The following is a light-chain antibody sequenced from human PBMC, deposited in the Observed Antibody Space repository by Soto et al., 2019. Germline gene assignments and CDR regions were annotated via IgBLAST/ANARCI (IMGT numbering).Light chain of an antibody. CDR1: QGISSA. V-gene: IGKV1-13*02. Sequence: AIQLTQSPSSLSASVGDRVTITCRASQGISSALAWYQQKPAKAPKLLIYDASSLESGVPSSFSGSGSGTDFTLTISSLKPEDFATYYCQQFNSYSIFTFGPGTKVDIK. CDR3: QQFNSYSIFT. J-gene: IGKJ3*01. CDR2: DAS.